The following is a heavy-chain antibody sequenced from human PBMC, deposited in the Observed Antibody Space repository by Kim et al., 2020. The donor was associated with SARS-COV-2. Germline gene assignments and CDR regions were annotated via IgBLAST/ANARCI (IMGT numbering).Heavy chain of an antibody. D-gene: IGHD3-3*01. CDR1: GFTFSSYW. V-gene: IGHV3-74*01. CDR3: ATYSRGNDFWSGYYTHFDY. J-gene: IGHJ4*02. CDR2: INSDGSST. Sequence: GGSLRLSCAASGFTFSSYWMHWVRQAPGKGLVWVSRINSDGSSTSYADSVKGRFTISRDNAKNTLYLQMNSLRAEDTAVYYCATYSRGNDFWSGYYTHFDYWGQGTLVTVSS.